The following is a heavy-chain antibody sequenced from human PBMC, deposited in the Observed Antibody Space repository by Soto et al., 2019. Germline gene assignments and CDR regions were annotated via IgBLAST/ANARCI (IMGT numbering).Heavy chain of an antibody. CDR3: ATGIAHPPLTGYLSWFDP. CDR2: MNPNSGNT. J-gene: IGHJ5*02. D-gene: IGHD3-9*01. V-gene: IGHV1-8*01. CDR1: GYTFTSYD. Sequence: ASVKVSCKASGYTFTSYDINWVRQATGQGLEWMGWMNPNSGNTGYAQKFQGRVTMTRNTSISTAYMELSSLRSEDTAVYYCATGIAHPPLTGYLSWFDPWGQGTLVTVSS.